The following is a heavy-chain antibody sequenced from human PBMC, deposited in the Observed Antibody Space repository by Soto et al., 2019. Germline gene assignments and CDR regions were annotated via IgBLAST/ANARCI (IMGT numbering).Heavy chain of an antibody. CDR1: GFTFSNAW. D-gene: IGHD4-17*01. CDR3: TTDYGEIYYYGMDV. CDR2: IKSKTDGGTT. V-gene: IGHV3-15*07. Sequence: GGSLRLSCAASGFTFSNAWMNWVRQAPGKGLEWVGRIKSKTDGGTTDYAAPVKGRFTISRDDSKNTLYLQMNSLKTEDTAMYYCTTDYGEIYYYGMDVGGQGTTVTVSS. J-gene: IGHJ6*01.